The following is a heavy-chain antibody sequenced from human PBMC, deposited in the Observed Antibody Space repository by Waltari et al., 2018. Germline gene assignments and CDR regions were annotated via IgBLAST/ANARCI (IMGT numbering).Heavy chain of an antibody. D-gene: IGHD3-22*01. J-gene: IGHJ4*02. CDR3: ARGGYYYDISGYLYYFDY. CDR1: GGTFSSYA. Sequence: QVQLVQSGAEVKKPGASGKVSCKASGGTFSSYAISWVRQAPGKGREWMGGIIPIWGTANDAQKFQGRVTITTDESKSTAYMELSSLRSEDTAVYYCARGGYYYDISGYLYYFDYWGQGTLFTVSS. CDR2: IIPIWGTA. V-gene: IGHV1-69*05.